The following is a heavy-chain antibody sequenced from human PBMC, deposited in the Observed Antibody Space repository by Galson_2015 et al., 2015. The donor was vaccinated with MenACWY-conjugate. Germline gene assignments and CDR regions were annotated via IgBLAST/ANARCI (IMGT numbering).Heavy chain of an antibody. Sequence: SGFTVSNLYMTWVRQAPGKGLECVAIIDSGDRTYYSDSVKGRFTISRDNSKNTLDLQMNSLRAEDTAMYYCGRDYGWGRYSWGQGTQVAVSS. V-gene: IGHV3-53*01. D-gene: IGHD3-10*01. CDR3: GRDYGWGRYS. CDR2: IDSGDRT. CDR1: GFTVSNLY. J-gene: IGHJ5*02.